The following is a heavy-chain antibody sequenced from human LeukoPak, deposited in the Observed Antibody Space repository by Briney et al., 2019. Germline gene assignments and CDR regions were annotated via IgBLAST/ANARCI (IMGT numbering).Heavy chain of an antibody. CDR3: ARLHFWSGYYFDY. V-gene: IGHV5-51*01. CDR1: GYRFTSYW. Sequence: GASLKISCKGSGYRFTSYWIGWVRQMPGKGLEWMGIIYPGDSDTRYSPSFQGQVTISADKSISTAYLQWSSLKASDTAMYYCARLHFWSGYYFDYWGQGTLVTVSS. D-gene: IGHD3-3*02. J-gene: IGHJ4*02. CDR2: IYPGDSDT.